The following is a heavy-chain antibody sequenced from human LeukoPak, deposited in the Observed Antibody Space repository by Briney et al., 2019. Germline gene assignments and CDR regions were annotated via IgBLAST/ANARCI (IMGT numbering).Heavy chain of an antibody. CDR3: AKLHSYPYYFDY. D-gene: IGHD5-18*01. Sequence: GGSLRLSCAASGFTFSSYAMSWVRQAPGKGLEWVSAISGSGGSTYYADSVKGRFTISRGNSKNTLYLQMNSLRAEDTAVYYCAKLHSYPYYFDYWGQGTLVTASS. CDR2: ISGSGGST. CDR1: GFTFSSYA. J-gene: IGHJ4*02. V-gene: IGHV3-23*01.